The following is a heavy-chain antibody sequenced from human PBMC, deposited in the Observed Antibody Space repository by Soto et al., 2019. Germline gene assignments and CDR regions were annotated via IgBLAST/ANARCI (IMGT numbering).Heavy chain of an antibody. Sequence: SETLSLTCTVSGGSISSYYWSWIRQPPGKGLEWIGHIYYSGSTNYNPSLKSRVTISVDTSKNQFSLKLSSVTAADTAVYYCARVGYSYGSYYMDVWGKGTTVTVYS. V-gene: IGHV4-59*01. CDR3: ARVGYSYGSYYMDV. CDR2: IYYSGST. D-gene: IGHD5-18*01. J-gene: IGHJ6*03. CDR1: GGSISSYY.